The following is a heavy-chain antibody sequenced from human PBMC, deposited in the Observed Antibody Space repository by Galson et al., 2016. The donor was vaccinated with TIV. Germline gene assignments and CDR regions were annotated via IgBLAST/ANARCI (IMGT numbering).Heavy chain of an antibody. CDR1: GFTFDSYT. D-gene: IGHD1-1*01. CDR3: TRDGRGNWKYVDYFDY. V-gene: IGHV3-30-3*01. J-gene: IGHJ4*02. Sequence: ASGFTFDSYTFHWVRQTPGKGLEWVAIISHDGNNKDFADSVQGRFTISRDSSKSTVFLQMNSLRLEDTAVYYCTRDGRGNWKYVDYFDYWGQGTLVTVSS. CDR2: ISHDGNNK.